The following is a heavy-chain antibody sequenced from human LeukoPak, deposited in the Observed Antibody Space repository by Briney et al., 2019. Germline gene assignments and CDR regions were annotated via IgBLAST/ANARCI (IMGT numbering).Heavy chain of an antibody. V-gene: IGHV5-51*01. J-gene: IGHJ6*03. D-gene: IGHD6-6*01. CDR1: GYSFTSYW. CDR2: IYPGDSDT. CDR3: ARHMEYSSSSGYYYYYMDV. Sequence: GESLKISCKGSGYSFTSYWIGWVRQMPGKGLEWMGIIYPGDSDTRYSPSFQGQVTISADKSISTAYLQWSSLKASDTAMYYCARHMEYSSSSGYYYYYMDVWGKGTTVTVS.